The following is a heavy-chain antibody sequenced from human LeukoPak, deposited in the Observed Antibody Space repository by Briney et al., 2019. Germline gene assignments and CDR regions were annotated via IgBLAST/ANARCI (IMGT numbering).Heavy chain of an antibody. CDR3: ARRGGNPDHYYFDY. V-gene: IGHV4-34*01. CDR1: GGSFSGYY. J-gene: IGHJ4*02. CDR2: INHSGST. Sequence: SETLSLTCAVYGGSFSGYYWSWIRQPPEKGLEWIGEINHSGSTNYNPSLKSRVTISVDTSKNQFSLKLSSVTAADTAVYYCARRGGNPDHYYFDYWGQGTLVTVSS. D-gene: IGHD4-23*01.